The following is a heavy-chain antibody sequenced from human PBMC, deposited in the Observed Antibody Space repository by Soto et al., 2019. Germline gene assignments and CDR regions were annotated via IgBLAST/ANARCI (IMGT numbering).Heavy chain of an antibody. V-gene: IGHV4-31*03. CDR2: IYDNGTT. D-gene: IGHD1-26*01. Sequence: SETLSLTCTVSGASISSGGYYWSWIRQDPGKGLEWLGYIYDNGTTYYNPSLKSRVSISRDKSKNQFSLKMTSLTAADTAVYYCESGKVGATTCFDSWGQGTKVTVSS. J-gene: IGHJ5*01. CDR3: ESGKVGATTCFDS. CDR1: GASISSGGYY.